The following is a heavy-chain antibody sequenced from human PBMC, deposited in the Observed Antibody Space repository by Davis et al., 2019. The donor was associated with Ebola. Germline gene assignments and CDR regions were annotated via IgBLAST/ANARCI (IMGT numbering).Heavy chain of an antibody. CDR3: ARLMTPPNEYYFDY. CDR2: ISSSSSYT. Sequence: GESLKISCAASGFTFSDYYMSWIRQAPGKGLEWVSYISSSSSYTNYADSVKGRFTISRDNAKNSLYLQMNSLRAEDTAVYYCARLMTPPNEYYFDYWGQGTLVTVSS. J-gene: IGHJ4*02. D-gene: IGHD1-1*01. CDR1: GFTFSDYY. V-gene: IGHV3-11*06.